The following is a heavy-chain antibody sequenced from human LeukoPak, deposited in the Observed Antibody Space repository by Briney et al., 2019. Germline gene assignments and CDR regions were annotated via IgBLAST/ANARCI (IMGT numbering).Heavy chain of an antibody. CDR3: ARDPGAYSSSPIDY. J-gene: IGHJ4*02. V-gene: IGHV3-21*01. D-gene: IGHD6-6*01. Sequence: GGSLRLSCAASGFTLSSYSMNWVRQAPGKGLEWVSSISSSSSYIYYADSVKGRFTISRDNAKNSLFLQMNSLRAEDTAVYYCARDPGAYSSSPIDYWGQGTLVTVSS. CDR2: ISSSSSYI. CDR1: GFTLSSYS.